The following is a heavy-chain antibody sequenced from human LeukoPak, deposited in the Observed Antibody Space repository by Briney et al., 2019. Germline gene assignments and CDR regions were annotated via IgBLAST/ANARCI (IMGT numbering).Heavy chain of an antibody. CDR1: GFTFSNYW. V-gene: IGHV3-7*01. Sequence: PGGSLRLSCAASGFTFSNYWMSWVRQAPGKGLEWVANIKQDGSDKNYVDSVKGRFTISRDNAKNSLYLQMNSLRAEDTAVYYCARDVPVDDVFDLWGQGTVVTVSS. CDR2: IKQDGSDK. J-gene: IGHJ3*01. CDR3: ARDVPVDDVFDL.